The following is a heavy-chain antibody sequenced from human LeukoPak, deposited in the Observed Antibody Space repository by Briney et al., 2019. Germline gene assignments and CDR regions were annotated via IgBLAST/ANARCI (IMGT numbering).Heavy chain of an antibody. CDR3: ARHGGDYRNYFGY. D-gene: IGHD4-17*01. CDR2: IFYSEST. CDR1: GGSISSNSHS. V-gene: IGHV4-39*01. Sequence: SETLSLTCTVSGGSISSNSHSWGWVRQPPGKGLEWVATIFYSESTHYNPSLKSRVTISMDTSKNQFSLKVSSVTAADTAVYYCARHGGDYRNYFGYWGQGTLVTVSS. J-gene: IGHJ4*02.